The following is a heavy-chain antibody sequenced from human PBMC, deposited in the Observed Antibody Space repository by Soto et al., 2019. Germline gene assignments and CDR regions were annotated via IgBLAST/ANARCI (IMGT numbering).Heavy chain of an antibody. CDR2: ISWNSIRI. CDR1: GFTFDDYA. J-gene: IGHJ4*02. D-gene: IGHD1-7*01. V-gene: IGHV3-9*01. CDR3: AKGRNYGLFDY. Sequence: SLRLSCAASGFTFDDYAMYWVRQAPGKGLEWVSGISWNSIRIGYADSVKGRFTISRDNAKNSLYLEMKSLRAEDTALYYCAKGRNYGLFDYWGQGTLVTVSS.